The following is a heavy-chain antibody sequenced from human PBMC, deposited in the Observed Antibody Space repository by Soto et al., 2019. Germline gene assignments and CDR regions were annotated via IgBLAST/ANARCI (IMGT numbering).Heavy chain of an antibody. D-gene: IGHD3-10*01. V-gene: IGHV3-7*03. CDR3: ERVVRIGRAVIKY. Sequence: GGSLRLSCAASGFTFSGHWRSWVRQAPGKGLEWVANIKQDGSEKYYVESVKGRFTISRDNAKNSLYLQMNSLRAQDTAVYYCERVVRIGRAVIKYWGKGTLVTVSS. J-gene: IGHJ1*01. CDR1: GFTFSGHW. CDR2: IKQDGSEK.